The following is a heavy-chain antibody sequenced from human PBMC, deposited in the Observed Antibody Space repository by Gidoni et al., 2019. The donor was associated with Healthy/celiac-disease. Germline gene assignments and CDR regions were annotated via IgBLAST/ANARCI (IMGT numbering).Heavy chain of an antibody. Sequence: QVQLQESAPGLVKPSETLSLPCTVSGGSISSYYWSWIRQPPGKGLEWIGYIYYSWSTNYNPSLKSRGTISVDTSKNQFSLKLSSVTAADTAVYYCARDCSSTSCNQSYYGMDVWGQGTTVTVSS. J-gene: IGHJ6*02. CDR1: GGSISSYY. CDR3: ARDCSSTSCNQSYYGMDV. CDR2: IYYSWST. V-gene: IGHV4-59*01. D-gene: IGHD2-2*01.